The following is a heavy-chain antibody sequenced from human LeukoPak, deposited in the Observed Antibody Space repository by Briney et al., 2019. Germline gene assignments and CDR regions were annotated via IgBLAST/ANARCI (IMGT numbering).Heavy chain of an antibody. CDR2: ISGYNGNT. J-gene: IGHJ4*02. D-gene: IGHD3-10*01. CDR1: GYTFTSYG. CDR3: ARDSMVRGATLDH. V-gene: IGHV1-18*01. Sequence: GASVKVSCKASGYTFTSYGISWVRQAPGQGLEWMAWISGYNGNTNYAQKFQGRVTMSTDTSTGTVYMELRSLRSADTAVYYCARDSMVRGATLDHWGQGTLVTVSS.